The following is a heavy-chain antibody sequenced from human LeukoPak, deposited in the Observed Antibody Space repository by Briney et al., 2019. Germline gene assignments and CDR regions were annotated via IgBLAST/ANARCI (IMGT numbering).Heavy chain of an antibody. CDR1: GSIFTNYW. CDR2: IYPGDSDT. V-gene: IGHV5-51*01. D-gene: IGHD2-2*01. J-gene: IGHJ4*02. CDR3: ARRYRCSDTTCPPDY. Sequence: PGGSLQICCKGSGSIFTNYWSGWGRQLPGKGVGWVGIIYPGDSDTRYSPSFQGQVTVSADKSISTAYVQWSSLKASDSAMYYCARRYRCSDTTCPPDYWGQGTLVPVSS.